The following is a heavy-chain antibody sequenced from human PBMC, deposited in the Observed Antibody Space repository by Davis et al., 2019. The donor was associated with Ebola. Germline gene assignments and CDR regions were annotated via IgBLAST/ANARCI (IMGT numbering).Heavy chain of an antibody. J-gene: IGHJ4*02. D-gene: IGHD2-15*01. V-gene: IGHV3-23*01. CDR2: ISGSGGTT. CDR3: VKGIGGWSDGMDY. CDR1: GFTFSSHA. Sequence: PGGSLRLSCAASGFTFSSHAMTWVRQAPGQGLAWVSSISGSGGTTSYADSVKGRLTISRDNSKNTVYLQMNSLSAEDTAVYYCVKGIGGWSDGMDYWGQGTLVTVSS.